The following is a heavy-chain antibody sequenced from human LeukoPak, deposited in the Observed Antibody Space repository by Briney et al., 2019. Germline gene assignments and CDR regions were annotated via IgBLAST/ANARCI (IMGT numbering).Heavy chain of an antibody. CDR3: ARLLGYCSSTSCYNNWFDP. D-gene: IGHD2-2*01. CDR1: GYSFTSYW. CDR2: IYPGDSDT. V-gene: IGHV5-51*01. J-gene: IGHJ5*02. Sequence: GESLKISCKGSGYSFTSYWIGWVRQMPGKGLEWMGIIYPGDSDTRYSPSFQGQVTISADKSISTAYLQWSSLKASDTAMYYCARLLGYCSSTSCYNNWFDPWGQGTLATVSS.